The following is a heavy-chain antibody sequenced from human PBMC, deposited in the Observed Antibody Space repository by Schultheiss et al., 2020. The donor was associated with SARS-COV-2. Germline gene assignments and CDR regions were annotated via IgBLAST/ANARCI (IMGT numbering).Heavy chain of an antibody. CDR1: GYTFTGYY. D-gene: IGHD3-10*01. CDR2: INPSGGST. V-gene: IGHV1-46*01. CDR3: APGKLSAFGYYYYGMDV. J-gene: IGHJ6*02. Sequence: ASVKVSCKASGYTFTGYYMHWVRQAPGQGLEWMGIINPSGGSTSYAQKFQGRVTITADKSTSTAYMELSSLRSEDTAVYYCAPGKLSAFGYYYYGMDVWGQGTTVTVSS.